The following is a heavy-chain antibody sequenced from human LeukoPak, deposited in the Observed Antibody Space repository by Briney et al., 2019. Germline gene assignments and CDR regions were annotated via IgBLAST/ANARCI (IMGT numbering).Heavy chain of an antibody. CDR2: IRQDGSEK. Sequence: GGSLRLSCAASGFTFSSHGINWVRQAPGKGLEWVANIRQDGSEKYYVASVKGRFTISRDNAKNSLYLQMNSLRAEDTALYYCAKEDGSGSYDYWGQGTLVTVSS. V-gene: IGHV3-7*03. D-gene: IGHD3-10*01. J-gene: IGHJ4*02. CDR3: AKEDGSGSYDY. CDR1: GFTFSSHG.